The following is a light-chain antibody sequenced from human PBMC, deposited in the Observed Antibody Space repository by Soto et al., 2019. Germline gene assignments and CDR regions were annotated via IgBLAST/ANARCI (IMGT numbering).Light chain of an antibody. CDR1: QSVAANY. CDR2: GAS. V-gene: IGKV3-20*01. J-gene: IGKJ1*01. CDR3: QQYGSSPVT. Sequence: EVVLTQSPGTLSLSPGERATRSCRASQSVAANYLAWYQQKPGQAPRLLIYGASSRATGIPDRFSGSGSGTDFTLTISRLEPEDFAVYYCQQYGSSPVTFGQGTKVDIK.